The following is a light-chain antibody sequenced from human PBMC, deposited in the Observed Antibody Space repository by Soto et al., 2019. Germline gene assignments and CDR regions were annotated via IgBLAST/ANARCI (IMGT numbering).Light chain of an antibody. V-gene: IGKV1-39*01. J-gene: IGKJ1*01. CDR2: AAS. CDR1: QSFSSY. Sequence: DIQMTQSPSSLSASVGDRVTITCRASQSFSSYLNWYQQKPGKPPKLLIYAASSLQSGVPSRFSGSGSGTDFTLTISSLQPEDFATYYCQQSYSTLTWTFGQGTKVEIK. CDR3: QQSYSTLTWT.